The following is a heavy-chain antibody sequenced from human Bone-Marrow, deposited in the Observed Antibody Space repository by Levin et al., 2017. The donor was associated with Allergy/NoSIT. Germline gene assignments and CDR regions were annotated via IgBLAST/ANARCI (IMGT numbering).Heavy chain of an antibody. J-gene: IGHJ2*01. D-gene: IGHD6-19*01. Sequence: SQTLSLTCTVSGGSISSPTYYWGWVRQPPGKALQWIGSIYYTENTYHNPSLRSRVTISIDTSKNQFSLELRSVTAADTAIYYCARDVAGDARHYWFLDVWGRGTLVSV. CDR2: IYYTENT. CDR1: GGSISSPTYY. CDR3: ARDVAGDARHYWFLDV. V-gene: IGHV4-39*07.